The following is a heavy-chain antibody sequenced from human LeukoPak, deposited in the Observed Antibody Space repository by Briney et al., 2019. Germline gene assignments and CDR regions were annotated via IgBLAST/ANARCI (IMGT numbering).Heavy chain of an antibody. V-gene: IGHV1-46*01. CDR3: ARDGRDSSYYDFWSGYFSNNWFDP. D-gene: IGHD3-3*01. J-gene: IGHJ5*02. Sequence: ASVKVSCTASGYTFTSYYMHWVRQAPGQGLEWMGIINPSGGSTSYAQKFQGRVTMTRDTSTSTVYMELSSLRSEDTAVYYCARDGRDSSYYDFWSGYFSNNWFDPWGQGTLVTVSS. CDR2: INPSGGST. CDR1: GYTFTSYY.